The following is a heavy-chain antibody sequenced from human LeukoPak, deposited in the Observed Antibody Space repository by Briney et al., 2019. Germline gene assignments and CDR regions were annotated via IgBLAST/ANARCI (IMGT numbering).Heavy chain of an antibody. CDR2: IYSGEAT. CDR3: ARRNNFDI. J-gene: IGHJ3*02. D-gene: IGHD2/OR15-2a*01. V-gene: IGHV4-4*08. Sequence: SETLSLTCTVSGGSITGYHWSWIRQPPGKGLEWIGYIYSGEATNYKPSLKSRVTISADTSKNQFSLKLTSVTAADTAIYYCARRNNFDIWGQGTMLTVSS. CDR1: GGSITGYH.